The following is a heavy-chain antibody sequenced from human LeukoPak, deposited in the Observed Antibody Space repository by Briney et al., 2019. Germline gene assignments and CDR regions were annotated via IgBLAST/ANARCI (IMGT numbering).Heavy chain of an antibody. V-gene: IGHV3-21*04. CDR2: ITSSGSYI. D-gene: IGHD3-3*01. Sequence: GGSLRLSCAASGFTFSSYSMNWVRQAPGKGLEWVSSITSSGSYIYYADSVKGRFTISRDNSKNTLYLQMNSLGAEETAVYYCARATVLQFLEFRRNWFDPWGQGTLVTVSS. CDR1: GFTFSSYS. CDR3: ARATVLQFLEFRRNWFDP. J-gene: IGHJ5*02.